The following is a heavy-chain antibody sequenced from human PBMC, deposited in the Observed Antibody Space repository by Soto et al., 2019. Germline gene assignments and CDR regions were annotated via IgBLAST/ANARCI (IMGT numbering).Heavy chain of an antibody. CDR1: GFTFSSYS. D-gene: IGHD4-17*01. V-gene: IGHV3-48*01. CDR3: ARSDYDYFDY. Sequence: EVQLVESGGGLVQPGGSLRLSCAASGFTFSSYSMNWVRQAPGKGLEWVSYISSSSSTIYYADSVKGRFTNSRDNAKNSLYLQMNSLRAEDTAVYYCARSDYDYFDYWGQGTLVTVSS. CDR2: ISSSSSTI. J-gene: IGHJ4*02.